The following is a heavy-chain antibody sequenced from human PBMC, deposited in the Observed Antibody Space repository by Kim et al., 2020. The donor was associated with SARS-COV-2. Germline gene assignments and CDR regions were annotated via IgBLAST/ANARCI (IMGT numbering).Heavy chain of an antibody. CDR2: ISSGTT. V-gene: IGHV3-48*02. Sequence: GGSLRLSCAASGFTFKTYTMNWVRQAPGKGLEWLSYISSGTTSYADSVKGRFTISRDTALNSLYLQMDSLRDEDTAVYYCVRDDRWAFDIWGQGTVVTVSS. CDR1: GFTFKTYT. D-gene: IGHD3-16*02. CDR3: VRDDRWAFDI. J-gene: IGHJ3*02.